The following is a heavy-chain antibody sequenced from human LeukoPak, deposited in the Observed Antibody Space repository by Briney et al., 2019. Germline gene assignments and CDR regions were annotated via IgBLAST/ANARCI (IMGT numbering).Heavy chain of an antibody. J-gene: IGHJ1*01. CDR3: AKGLAAIEYFQH. CDR2: INSDGSGT. D-gene: IGHD5-18*01. V-gene: IGHV3-74*01. CDR1: GFTLSGSW. Sequence: GGSLRLSCAASGFTLSGSWMHWVRQVPGKGLLCVSRINSDGSGTNYADSVKGRFTISRDNSKNTLYLQMNSLRAEDTAVYYCAKGLAAIEYFQHWGQGTLVTVSS.